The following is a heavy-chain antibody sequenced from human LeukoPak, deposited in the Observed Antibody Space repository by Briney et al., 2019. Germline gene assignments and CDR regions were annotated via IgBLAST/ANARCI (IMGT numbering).Heavy chain of an antibody. Sequence: GGSLRLSCAASGFTFSSYGMHWVRQAPGKGLEWVAVIWYDGSNKYYADSVKGRFTISRDNSKNTLYLQMNSLRAEDTAEYYCARNPYDYVWGSYLPTYWGQGTLVTVSS. CDR2: IWYDGSNK. D-gene: IGHD3-16*02. CDR1: GFTFSSYG. CDR3: ARNPYDYVWGSYLPTY. J-gene: IGHJ4*02. V-gene: IGHV3-33*01.